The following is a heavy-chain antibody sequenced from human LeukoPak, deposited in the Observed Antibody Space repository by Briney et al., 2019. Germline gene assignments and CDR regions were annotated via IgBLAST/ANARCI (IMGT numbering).Heavy chain of an antibody. D-gene: IGHD6-19*01. J-gene: IGHJ4*02. CDR3: AREGSSGWYGGYFDY. CDR1: GGTFSSYT. V-gene: IGHV1-69*04. Sequence: ASVKVSCKASGGTFSSYTISWVRQAPGQGLEWMGRIIPILGIANYAQKFQGRVTITADKSTSTAYMELSSLRSEDTAVYYCAREGSSGWYGGYFDYWDQGTLVTVSS. CDR2: IIPILGIA.